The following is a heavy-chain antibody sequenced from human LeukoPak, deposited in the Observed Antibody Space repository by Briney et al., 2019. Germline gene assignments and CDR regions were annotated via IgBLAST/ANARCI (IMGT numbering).Heavy chain of an antibody. J-gene: IGHJ4*02. CDR1: GFTFSSYA. V-gene: IGHV4-59*08. D-gene: IGHD3-22*01. CDR2: IYYSGST. Sequence: GSLRLSCAASGFTFSSYAMSWVRQPPGKGLEWIGYIYYSGSTNYNPSLKSRVTISVDTSKNQFSLKLSSVTAADTAVYYCARQDYYDSSGYYYYFDYWGQGTLVTVSS. CDR3: ARQDYYDSSGYYYYFDY.